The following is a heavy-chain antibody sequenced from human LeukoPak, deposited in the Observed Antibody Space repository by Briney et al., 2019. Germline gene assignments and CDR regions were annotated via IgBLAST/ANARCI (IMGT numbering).Heavy chain of an antibody. D-gene: IGHD2-2*01. CDR1: GFTLSSYW. CDR3: ARVWSAANDY. J-gene: IGHJ4*02. V-gene: IGHV3-7*01. Sequence: GGSLRPSCAASGFTLSSYWMSWVRQAPGKGLEWVANIKQDGSEKYYVDSVKGRFTISRDNAKNSLYLQMSSLRAEDTAVYYCARVWSAANDYWGQGTLVTVSS. CDR2: IKQDGSEK.